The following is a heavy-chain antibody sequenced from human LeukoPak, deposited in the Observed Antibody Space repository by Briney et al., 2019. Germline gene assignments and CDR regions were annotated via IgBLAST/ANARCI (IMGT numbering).Heavy chain of an antibody. J-gene: IGHJ4*02. CDR3: ARDFGTTGWHTFDY. Sequence: SQTLSLTCVVSGDSVSSKNGAWNWIRQSPSRGLEWLGRTYYRSKWYNDYAESMEGRMTISQDTSKNQYSLHLNSVTPDDTAVYYCARDFGTTGWHTFDYWGQGTLITVSS. CDR1: GDSVSSKNGA. D-gene: IGHD6-19*01. CDR2: TYYRSKWYN. V-gene: IGHV6-1*01.